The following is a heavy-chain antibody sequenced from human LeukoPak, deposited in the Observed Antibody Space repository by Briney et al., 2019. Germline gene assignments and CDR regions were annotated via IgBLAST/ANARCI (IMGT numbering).Heavy chain of an antibody. V-gene: IGHV3-23*01. CDR2: ISGSGGDT. Sequence: GGSLRLSCAASGFPFTFAMSWVRQAPGKGLEWASTISGSGGDTYYAESVKGRFTISRDNPKDALYLQMDSLRAEDTAVYYCAKQSAARSLGEGGRGTLVTVSS. J-gene: IGHJ4*02. CDR1: GFPFTFA. CDR3: AKQSAARSLGE. D-gene: IGHD6-6*01.